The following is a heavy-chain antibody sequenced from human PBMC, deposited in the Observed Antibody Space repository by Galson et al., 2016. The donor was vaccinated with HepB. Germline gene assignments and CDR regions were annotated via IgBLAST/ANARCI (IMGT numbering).Heavy chain of an antibody. CDR1: GVSISDYY. CDR3: ARGERWYNF. Sequence: APLSLTCPVSGVSISDYYWTWLRQPPGRGLAWTGIVYFSGNTNYNSSLKSRVTMSVDTSKNQFSLKMTSVTAADQAVYYWARGERWYNFWGQGNPVTVSA. D-gene: IGHD1-1*01. V-gene: IGHV4-59*01. CDR2: VYFSGNT. J-gene: IGHJ4*02.